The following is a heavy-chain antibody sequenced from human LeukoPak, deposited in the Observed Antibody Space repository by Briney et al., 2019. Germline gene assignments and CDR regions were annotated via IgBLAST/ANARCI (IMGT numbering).Heavy chain of an antibody. V-gene: IGHV1-2*02. D-gene: IGHD6-13*01. CDR1: GYTFTGYY. CDR3: ARVVAAAGTEYYYYGMDV. J-gene: IGHJ6*02. CDR2: INPNSGGT. Sequence: ASVKVSCKASGYTFTGYYMHWVRQAPGQGLEWMGWINPNSGGTNYAQKFQGRVTMTRDTSISTACMELSRLRSDDTAVYYCARVVAAAGTEYYYYGMDVWGQGTTVTVSS.